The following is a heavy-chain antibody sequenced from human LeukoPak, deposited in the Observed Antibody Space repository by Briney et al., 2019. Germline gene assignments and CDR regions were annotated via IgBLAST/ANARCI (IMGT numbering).Heavy chain of an antibody. CDR1: GFTFSRYS. J-gene: IGHJ4*02. CDR3: ARGRWDSGSYYPFDY. V-gene: IGHV3-21*01. D-gene: IGHD1-26*01. CDR2: ISHSGYDI. Sequence: GGSLRLSCAASGFTFSRYSMNWVRQAPGKGLEWVSSISHSGYDIYYADSVKGRFTISRDNAKNSLSLQMNNLRIDDTAVYYCARGRWDSGSYYPFDYWGQGTLVTVSS.